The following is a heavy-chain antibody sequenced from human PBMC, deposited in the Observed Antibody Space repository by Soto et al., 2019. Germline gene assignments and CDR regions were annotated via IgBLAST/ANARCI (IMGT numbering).Heavy chain of an antibody. CDR1: GFTCSSYN. V-gene: IGHV3-21*01. CDR3: ASLGALEPIDS. D-gene: IGHD1-1*01. Sequence: EVQLVESGGGLVKPGGSLRLSCAASGFTCSSYNMNWVRQVPGKGLEWVSSISSRSTYIFYADSVKGRFTISRGNAKNSLYLQMHSLRAEDTAVYYCASLGALEPIDSWGQGALVIVSS. J-gene: IGHJ4*02. CDR2: ISSRSTYI.